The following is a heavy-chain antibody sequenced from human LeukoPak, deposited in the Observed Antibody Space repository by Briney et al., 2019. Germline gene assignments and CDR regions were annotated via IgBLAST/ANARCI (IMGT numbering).Heavy chain of an antibody. V-gene: IGHV4-39*07. D-gene: IGHD2-15*01. CDR2: IYYSGST. CDR3: ARVSGGSGSRGGVGYFDY. CDR1: GGSISSSSYY. J-gene: IGHJ4*02. Sequence: PSETLSLTCTVSGGSISSSSYYWGWIRQPPGKGLEWIGSIYYSGSTYYNPSLKSRVTISVDTSKNQFSLKLSSVTAADTAVYYCARVSGGSGSRGGVGYFDYWGQGTLVTVSS.